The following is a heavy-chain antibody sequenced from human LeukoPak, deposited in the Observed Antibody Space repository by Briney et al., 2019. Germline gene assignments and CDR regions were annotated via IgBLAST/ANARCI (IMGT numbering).Heavy chain of an antibody. CDR1: GFTFSSYA. V-gene: IGHV3-7*03. Sequence: GGSLRLSCAASGFTFSSYAMSWVRQAPGKGLEWVANIKQDGSEKYYVDSVKGRFTISRDNAKNSLYLQMNSLRADDTALYYCAREGSSHDAFDIWGQGTMVTVSS. J-gene: IGHJ3*02. CDR2: IKQDGSEK. D-gene: IGHD3-10*01. CDR3: AREGSSHDAFDI.